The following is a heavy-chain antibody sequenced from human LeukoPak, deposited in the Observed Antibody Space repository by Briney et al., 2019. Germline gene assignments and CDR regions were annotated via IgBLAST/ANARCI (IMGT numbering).Heavy chain of an antibody. CDR3: AKWGDYDVLTGYYVPDY. Sequence: GASLRLSCAASGFTFSNYAMSWVRQAPGEGLEWVSAILGSGGSTYYADSVKGRFTVSRDNSKGTLYLQMNSLRAEDTALYHCAKWGDYDVLTGYYVPDYWGQGTLVTVSS. CDR2: ILGSGGST. V-gene: IGHV3-23*01. CDR1: GFTFSNYA. D-gene: IGHD3-9*01. J-gene: IGHJ4*02.